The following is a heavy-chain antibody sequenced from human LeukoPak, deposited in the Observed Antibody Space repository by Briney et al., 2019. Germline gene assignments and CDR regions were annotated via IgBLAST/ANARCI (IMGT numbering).Heavy chain of an antibody. D-gene: IGHD6-13*01. CDR1: GFSFNRYT. CDR3: ALIAVDWQQPSDY. J-gene: IGHJ4*02. Sequence: GGSLRLSCTASGFSFNRYTMSWVRQAPGKGLEWISYISSSGGTLRYADSVKGRITISRDNAKNSVYLQMNSLRAEDTAVYYCALIAVDWQQPSDYWGQGTLVTVSS. V-gene: IGHV3-48*01. CDR2: ISSSGGTL.